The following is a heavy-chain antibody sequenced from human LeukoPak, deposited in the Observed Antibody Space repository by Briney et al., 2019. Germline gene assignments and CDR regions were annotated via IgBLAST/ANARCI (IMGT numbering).Heavy chain of an antibody. CDR1: GGSISSGGYY. J-gene: IGHJ6*02. Sequence: ASETLSLTCTVSGGSISSGGYYWSWIRQPPGKGLEWIGYIYYSGSTNYNPSLKSRVTISVDTSKNQFSLKLSSVTAADTAVYYCARAPYCSGGSCFSYYYYGMDVWGQGTTVTVSS. V-gene: IGHV4-61*08. CDR3: ARAPYCSGGSCFSYYYYGMDV. CDR2: IYYSGST. D-gene: IGHD2-15*01.